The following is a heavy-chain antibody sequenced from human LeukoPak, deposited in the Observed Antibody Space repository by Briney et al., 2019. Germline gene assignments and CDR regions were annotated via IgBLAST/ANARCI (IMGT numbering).Heavy chain of an antibody. CDR3: ARWITGTTPDY. CDR2: ISAYNGNT. Sequence: ASVKVSCKASGYTFTDYYMHWVRQAPGQGLEWMGWISAYNGNTNYAQKLQGRVTMTTDTSTSTAYMELRSLRSDDTAVYYCARWITGTTPDYWGQGTLVTVSS. J-gene: IGHJ4*02. V-gene: IGHV1-18*04. CDR1: GYTFTDYY. D-gene: IGHD1-7*01.